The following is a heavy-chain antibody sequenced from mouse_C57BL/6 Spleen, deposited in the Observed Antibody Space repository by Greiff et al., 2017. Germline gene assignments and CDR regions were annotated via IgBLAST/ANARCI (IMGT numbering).Heavy chain of an antibody. CDR1: GYTFTDYY. D-gene: IGHD3-3*01. V-gene: IGHV1-26*01. J-gene: IGHJ2*01. CDR2: INPNNGGT. CDR3: AREGPYFDY. Sequence: FQLQQSGPELVKPGASVKISCKASGYTFTDYYMNWVKQSHGKSLEWIGDINPNNGGTSYNQKFKGKDTLTVDKSSSTAYMELRSLTSEDSAVYYCAREGPYFDYWGQGTTLTVSS.